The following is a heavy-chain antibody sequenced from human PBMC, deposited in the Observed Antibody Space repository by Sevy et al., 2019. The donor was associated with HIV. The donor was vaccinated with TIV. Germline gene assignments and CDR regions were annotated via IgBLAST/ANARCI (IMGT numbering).Heavy chain of an antibody. Sequence: GGSLRLSCAASTFTFNDYWMNWVRQAPGKGLEWVANINQHGSEKYFEDSVKGRFTISRDNAKNSLYLQMNSRRAEDTGVVYWRRWGGGLNVWGQGTTVTVSS. J-gene: IGHJ6*02. V-gene: IGHV3-7*01. D-gene: IGHD3-16*01. CDR1: TFTFNDYW. CDR2: INQHGSEK. CDR3: RRWGGGLNV.